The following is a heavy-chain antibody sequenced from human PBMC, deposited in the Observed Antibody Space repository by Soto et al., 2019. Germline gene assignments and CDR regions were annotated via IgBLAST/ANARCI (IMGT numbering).Heavy chain of an antibody. D-gene: IGHD2-2*01. CDR3: ARDLPVVVVPAAPSYYFDY. J-gene: IGHJ4*02. V-gene: IGHV6-1*01. CDR1: GDSVSSNSAA. Sequence: SQTLSLTCAISGDSVSSNSAAWNWIRQSPSRGLEWLGRTYYRSKWYNDYAVSVKSRITINPDTSKNQFSLQLNSVTPEDTAVYYCARDLPVVVVPAAPSYYFDYWGQVTLVTVYS. CDR2: TYYRSKWYN.